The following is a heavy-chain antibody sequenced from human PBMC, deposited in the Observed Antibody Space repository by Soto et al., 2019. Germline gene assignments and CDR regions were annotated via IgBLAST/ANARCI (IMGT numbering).Heavy chain of an antibody. CDR3: ARDPYYDFWSGYPPTLYYYGVDV. J-gene: IGHJ6*02. V-gene: IGHV1-18*04. Sequence: ASVKVSCKASGYTFTSYGISWVRQAPGQGLEWMGWISAYNGNTNYAQKLQGRVTMTTDTSTSTAYMELRSLRSDDTAVYYCARDPYYDFWSGYPPTLYYYGVDVWGQGTTVTVSS. CDR1: GYTFTSYG. D-gene: IGHD3-3*01. CDR2: ISAYNGNT.